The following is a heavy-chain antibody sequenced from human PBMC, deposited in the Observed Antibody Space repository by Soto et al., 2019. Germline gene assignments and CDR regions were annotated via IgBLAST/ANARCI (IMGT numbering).Heavy chain of an antibody. J-gene: IGHJ5*02. Sequence: GGSLRLSCAASGFTFSSYWMSWVRQAPGKGLEWVANIKQDGSEKYYVDSVRGRFTISRDNAKNSLYLQMNSLRAEDTAVYYCARDAVGSSWTFSTPWGQGTLVTVSS. D-gene: IGHD6-13*01. CDR3: ARDAVGSSWTFSTP. CDR1: GFTFSSYW. V-gene: IGHV3-7*05. CDR2: IKQDGSEK.